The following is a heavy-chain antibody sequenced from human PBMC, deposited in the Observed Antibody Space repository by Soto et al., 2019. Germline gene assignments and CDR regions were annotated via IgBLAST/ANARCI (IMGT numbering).Heavy chain of an antibody. CDR2: CRSRVDNYAT. Sequence: EVQLVESGGGLVQPGGSLRLSCATSGITFSDNDMDWVRQAPGKGLEWLGRCRSRVDNYATDYAASVKGRFTFSRDESKSSLSLQMRSLKTGDTAMYYCVLWVRGLINYWGQGTLVTVSS. D-gene: IGHD3-10*01. J-gene: IGHJ4*02. CDR1: GITFSDND. CDR3: VLWVRGLINY. V-gene: IGHV3-72*01.